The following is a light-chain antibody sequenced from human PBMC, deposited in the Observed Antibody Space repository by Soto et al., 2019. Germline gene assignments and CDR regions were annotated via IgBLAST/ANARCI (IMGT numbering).Light chain of an antibody. CDR1: QSVSSY. Sequence: IVLTQSPGTLSLSPGERATLFCRASQSVSSYLAWYQQKPGQAPRLLIYDASNRATGIPARFSGSGSGTDFTLTISSLEPEDFAVYYCQQRSNWPFTFGQGTRLEIK. J-gene: IGKJ5*01. CDR2: DAS. CDR3: QQRSNWPFT. V-gene: IGKV3-11*01.